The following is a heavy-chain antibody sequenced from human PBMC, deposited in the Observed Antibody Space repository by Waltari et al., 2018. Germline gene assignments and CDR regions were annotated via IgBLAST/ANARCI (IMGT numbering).Heavy chain of an antibody. CDR3: ARGDRRRPPFKYCSGGSCTATVQYFQH. J-gene: IGHJ1*01. Sequence: QVQLQQWGAGLLKPSETLSLTCAVYGGSFSGYYSSWIRQPPGTGLEWIGAIHHSGSTNYNPALKSRVTISVDTSKNQFSLKLSSVTAADTAVYYCARGDRRRPPFKYCSGGSCTATVQYFQHWGQGTLVTVSS. CDR1: GGSFSGYY. CDR2: IHHSGST. D-gene: IGHD2-15*01. V-gene: IGHV4-34*01.